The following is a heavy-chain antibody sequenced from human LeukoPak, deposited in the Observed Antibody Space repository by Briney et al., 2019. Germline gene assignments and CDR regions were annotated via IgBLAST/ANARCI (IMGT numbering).Heavy chain of an antibody. CDR3: AKDSAPTIFGVVHAPKNNCFDP. V-gene: IGHV3-33*06. CDR2: IRYDGSNK. Sequence: GGSLRLSCAASGFTFSSYGMRWVRQAPGEGREWGAVIRYDGSNKYYADSVQGRFTISRDNSKSTLYLQMNSLRDDDTSVYYGAKDSAPTIFGVVHAPKNNCFDPWGQGTLVTVSS. D-gene: IGHD3-3*01. CDR1: GFTFSSYG. J-gene: IGHJ5*02.